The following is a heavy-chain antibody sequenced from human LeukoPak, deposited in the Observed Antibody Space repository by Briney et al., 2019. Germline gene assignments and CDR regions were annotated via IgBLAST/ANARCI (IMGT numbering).Heavy chain of an antibody. CDR2: IYTSGST. V-gene: IGHV4-4*07. CDR1: GGSISSYY. J-gene: IGHJ3*02. CDR3: AGTDTYCSSTSCSDAFDI. D-gene: IGHD2-2*01. Sequence: SETLSLTCTVSGGSISSYYWSWIRQPAGKGLEWIGRIYTSGSTNYNPSLKSRVTMSVDTSKNQFSLKLSSVTAADTAVYYCAGTDTYCSSTSCSDAFDIWGQGTMVTVSS.